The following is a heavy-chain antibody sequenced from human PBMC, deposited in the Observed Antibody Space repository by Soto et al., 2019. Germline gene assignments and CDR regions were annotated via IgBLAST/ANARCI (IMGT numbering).Heavy chain of an antibody. D-gene: IGHD2-15*01. CDR3: ARGRLGYCSGGSCYSRDFAFDI. J-gene: IGHJ3*02. Sequence: SETLSLTCAVYGGSFSGYYWSWIRQPPGKGLEWIGEINHSGSTNYNPSQKSRVTISVDTSKNQLSLKLSSVTAADTAVYYSARGRLGYCSGGSCYSRDFAFDIWGQGTMVT. CDR2: INHSGST. V-gene: IGHV4-34*01. CDR1: GGSFSGYY.